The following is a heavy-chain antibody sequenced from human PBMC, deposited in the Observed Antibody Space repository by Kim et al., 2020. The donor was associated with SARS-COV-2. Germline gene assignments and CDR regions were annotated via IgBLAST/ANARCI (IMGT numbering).Heavy chain of an antibody. J-gene: IGHJ4*02. D-gene: IGHD4-17*01. CDR2: INHSGST. Sequence: SETLSLTCAVYGGSFSGYYWSWIRQPPGKVLEWIGEINHSGSTNYNPSLKSRVTISVDTSKNQFSLKLSSVTAADTAVYYCALLKGYGDPFDYWGQGTLVTVSS. CDR3: ALLKGYGDPFDY. V-gene: IGHV4-34*01. CDR1: GGSFSGYY.